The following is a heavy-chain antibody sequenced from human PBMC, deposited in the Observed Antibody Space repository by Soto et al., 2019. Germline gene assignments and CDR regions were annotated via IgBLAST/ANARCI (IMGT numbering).Heavy chain of an antibody. CDR2: IFYNGDT. Sequence: SETLSLTCTVSGGSISNPDHYWSWIRQPPGKGLEWIGSIFYNGDTSYNPSLESRLSISVDTSKNQFSLSLSSVTASDTAVYFRDREGRLQSLDYWGQGTLVTVSS. J-gene: IGHJ4*02. CDR3: DREGRLQSLDY. V-gene: IGHV4-30-4*01. CDR1: GGSISNPDHY. D-gene: IGHD4-4*01.